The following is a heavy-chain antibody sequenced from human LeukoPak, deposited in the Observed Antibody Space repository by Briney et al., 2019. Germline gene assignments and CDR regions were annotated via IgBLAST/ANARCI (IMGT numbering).Heavy chain of an antibody. V-gene: IGHV4-34*01. CDR1: GGSFSGYY. D-gene: IGHD6-13*01. Sequence: SETLSLTCAVYGGSFSGYYWSWIRQPPGKGLEWIGEINHSGSTNYNPSLKSRVTISVDTSKNQFSLKLSSVTAADTAVYYCASGSAADGVSGANYWGLGAPVTVSS. CDR2: INHSGST. J-gene: IGHJ4*02. CDR3: ASGSAADGVSGANY.